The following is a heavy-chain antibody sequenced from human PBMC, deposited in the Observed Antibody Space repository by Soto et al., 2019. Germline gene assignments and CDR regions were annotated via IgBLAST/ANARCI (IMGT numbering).Heavy chain of an antibody. J-gene: IGHJ4*02. CDR1: SDSISSYY. CDR3: ARGTSWQLPFDY. D-gene: IGHD6-13*01. Sequence: SETLSLTCTVSSDSISSYYWSWTRQPPGKRLEWIGYISYSGSTDYNPSLKSRVTISGDTSKNQFSLKVSSVTAADTAVYYCARGTSWQLPFDYWGQGTLVTVS. V-gene: IGHV4-59*01. CDR2: ISYSGST.